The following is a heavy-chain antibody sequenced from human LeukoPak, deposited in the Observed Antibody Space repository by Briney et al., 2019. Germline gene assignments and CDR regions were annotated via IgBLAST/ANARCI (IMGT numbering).Heavy chain of an antibody. V-gene: IGHV3-33*01. CDR3: ERGITMVRGVIITFGMDV. J-gene: IGHJ6*02. CDR2: IWYDGSNK. Sequence: PGGSVRLSCAASGFTFSSYGMHWVRQAPGKGLEWVAVIWYDGSNKYYADSVKGRFTISRDNSKNTLYLQTNSLRAEDTAVYYCERGITMVRGVIITFGMDVWGQGTTVTVSS. CDR1: GFTFSSYG. D-gene: IGHD3-10*01.